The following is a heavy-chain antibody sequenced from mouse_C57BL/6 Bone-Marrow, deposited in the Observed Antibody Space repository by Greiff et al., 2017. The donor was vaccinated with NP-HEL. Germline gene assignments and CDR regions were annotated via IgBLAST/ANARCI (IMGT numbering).Heavy chain of an antibody. CDR1: YFAFMASA. V-gene: IGHV1-49*01. CDR3: ARRVIYYGNYHYYAMDY. D-gene: IGHD2-1*01. CDR2: FTMYSDAT. J-gene: IGHJ4*01. Sequence: LQQSGAELVRPGSSVKLSCKASYFAFMASAMHWVKQRPGHGLEWIGSFTMYSDATEYSENFKGKATLTANTSSSTAYMELSSLTSEDSAVYYCARRVIYYGNYHYYAMDYWGQGTSVTVSS.